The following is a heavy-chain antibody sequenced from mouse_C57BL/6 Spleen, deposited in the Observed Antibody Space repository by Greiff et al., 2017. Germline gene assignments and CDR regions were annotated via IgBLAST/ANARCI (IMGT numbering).Heavy chain of an antibody. J-gene: IGHJ3*01. D-gene: IGHD2-10*02. CDR2: ISSGSSTI. V-gene: IGHV5-17*01. Sequence: EVQGVESGGGLVKPGGSLKLSCAASGFTFSDYGMHWVRQAPEKGLEWVAYISSGSSTIYYADTVKGRFTISRDNAKNTLFLQMTSLRSEDTAMYYCARGVYGNYEGFAYWGQGTLVTVSA. CDR1: GFTFSDYG. CDR3: ARGVYGNYEGFAY.